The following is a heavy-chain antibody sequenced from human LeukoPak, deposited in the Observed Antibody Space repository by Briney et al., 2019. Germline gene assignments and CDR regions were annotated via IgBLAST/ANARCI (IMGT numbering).Heavy chain of an antibody. CDR1: GGSFSAHY. J-gene: IGHJ4*02. Sequence: PSETLSLTCAVNGGSFSAHYWSWIRQPPGKGLEWIGEINHSGSTNYNPSLKSRVTISVDTSKNQFSLKLSSVTAADTAVYYCARRRITMVRGYDYFDYWGQGTLVTVSS. V-gene: IGHV4-34*01. CDR3: ARRRITMVRGYDYFDY. D-gene: IGHD3-10*01. CDR2: INHSGST.